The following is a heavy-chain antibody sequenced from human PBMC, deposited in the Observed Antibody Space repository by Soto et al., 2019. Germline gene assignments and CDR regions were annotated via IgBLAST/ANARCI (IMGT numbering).Heavy chain of an antibody. J-gene: IGHJ4*02. D-gene: IGHD2-15*01. CDR1: GDSLTNNHW. V-gene: IGHV4-4*02. CDR2: IWHTGRP. Sequence: QLQLRESGPGLVQPSGTLSLNCDVSGDSLTNNHWWSWVRQAPGKGLEWIGEIWHTGRPNYNPSLKSRVAISIDKSKNQFSLKLSSVTAADTAVYYCVRDSRTGCSSINCYMHWGQGTLVTVSS. CDR3: VRDSRTGCSSINCYMH.